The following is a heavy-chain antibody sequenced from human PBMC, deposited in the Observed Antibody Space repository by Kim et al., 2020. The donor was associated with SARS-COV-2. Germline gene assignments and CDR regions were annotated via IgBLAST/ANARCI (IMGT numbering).Heavy chain of an antibody. V-gene: IGHV4-59*01. Sequence: LKSRVTISVDTSKNQFSLKLSSVTAADTAVYYCARYGDYVSNYYYYGMDVWGQGTTVTVSS. CDR3: ARYGDYVSNYYYYGMDV. J-gene: IGHJ6*02. D-gene: IGHD4-17*01.